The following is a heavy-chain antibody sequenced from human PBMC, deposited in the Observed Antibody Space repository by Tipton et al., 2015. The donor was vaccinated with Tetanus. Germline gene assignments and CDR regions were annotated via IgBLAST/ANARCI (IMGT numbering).Heavy chain of an antibody. V-gene: IGHV1-2*02. CDR2: INPNSGGT. D-gene: IGHD2-21*02. CDR3: ARATANSAFDF. Sequence: QLVQSGPEVKKPGASVKVSCTASGYTFTGNYIHWVRQVPGQRLEWMAWINPNSGGTDFARKFQGRVTVTRDTSISTAYMELSGLRSDDSAVHCCARATANSAFDFWGQGTRVIVSS. CDR1: GYTFTGNY. J-gene: IGHJ4*02.